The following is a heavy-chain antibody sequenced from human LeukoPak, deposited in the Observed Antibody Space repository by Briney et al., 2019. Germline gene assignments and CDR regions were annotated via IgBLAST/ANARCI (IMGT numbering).Heavy chain of an antibody. CDR3: ARGHSRGGRSSSRNFDY. J-gene: IGHJ4*02. CDR2: MNPNSGNT. Sequence: GASVKVSCKVSGYTFTSYDINWVRQATGQGLEWMGWMNPNSGNTGYAQKFQGRVTITRNTSISTAYMELSSLRSEDTAVYYCARGHSRGGRSSSRNFDYWGQGTLVTVSS. D-gene: IGHD6-6*01. CDR1: GYTFTSYD. V-gene: IGHV1-8*03.